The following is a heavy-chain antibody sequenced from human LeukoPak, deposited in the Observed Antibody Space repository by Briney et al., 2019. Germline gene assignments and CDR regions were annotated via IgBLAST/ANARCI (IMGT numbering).Heavy chain of an antibody. J-gene: IGHJ6*02. V-gene: IGHV3-33*01. CDR2: IWYDGSNK. D-gene: IGHD3-10*01. Sequence: PGGSLRLSCAASGFTFSSYGMHWVRQAPGKGLEWVAVIWYDGSNKYYADSVEGRFTISRDNSKNTLYLQMNSLRAEDTAVYYCARARGAVYGMDVWGQGTTVTVSS. CDR1: GFTFSSYG. CDR3: ARARGAVYGMDV.